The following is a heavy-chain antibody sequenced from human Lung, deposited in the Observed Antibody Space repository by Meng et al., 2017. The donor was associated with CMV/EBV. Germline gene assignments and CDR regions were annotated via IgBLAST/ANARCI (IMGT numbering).Heavy chain of an antibody. V-gene: IGHV3-49*04. CDR2: IRSKAYGGTT. J-gene: IGHJ5*02. Sequence: GESLKISCAASGFTFTVAWMNWVRQAPGKGLEWVGFIRSKAYGGTTEYAASVKGRFTISRDDSKSIAYLQMNSLKTEDTAVYYCTREPYYYDSSGYYYGFDPWRQGTLVTVSS. CDR3: TREPYYYDSSGYYYGFDP. CDR1: GFTFTVAW. D-gene: IGHD3-22*01.